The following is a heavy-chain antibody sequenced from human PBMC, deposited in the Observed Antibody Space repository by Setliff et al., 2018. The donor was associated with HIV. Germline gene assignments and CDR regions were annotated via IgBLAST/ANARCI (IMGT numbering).Heavy chain of an antibody. CDR1: GYTFTNNV. Sequence: GASVKVSCKASGYTFTNNVIHWVRQAPGQRLEWMGWIHAGSGDTQYSQKFQGRVTITRDTSASTVYMEMTSLTSEDTAVYYCAGPRGDEAFDIWGQGTMVTVSS. CDR3: AGPRGDEAFDI. D-gene: IGHD3-10*01. J-gene: IGHJ3*02. CDR2: IHAGSGDT. V-gene: IGHV1-3*01.